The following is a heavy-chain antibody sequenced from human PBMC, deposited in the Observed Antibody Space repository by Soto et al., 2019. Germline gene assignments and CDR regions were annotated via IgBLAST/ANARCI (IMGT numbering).Heavy chain of an antibody. Sequence: SVKVSCKASGGTFSSYAISWVRQAPGQGLEWMGGIIPIFGTANYAQKFQGRVTITADESTSTAYMELSSLRSEDTAVYYCARELSKDYYDSTGYYHDEYFQHWG. V-gene: IGHV1-69*13. CDR2: IIPIFGTA. J-gene: IGHJ1*01. CDR3: ARELSKDYYDSTGYYHDEYFQH. CDR1: GGTFSSYA. D-gene: IGHD3-22*01.